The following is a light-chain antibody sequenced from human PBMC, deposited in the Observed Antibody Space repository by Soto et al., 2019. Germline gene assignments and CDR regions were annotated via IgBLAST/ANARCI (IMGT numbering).Light chain of an antibody. CDR1: QSVSSNY. CDR2: GAF. V-gene: IGKV3-20*01. CDR3: QQYGSSPRT. J-gene: IGKJ1*01. Sequence: IVVTQSPGTLSVSAVEIATLCFSASQSVSSNYLAWYQQKPGQAPRLLIYGAFKRATGIPDRFSGSGSGTDFTLTISRMEPEDFAVYCCQQYGSSPRTFGQGTKVDIK.